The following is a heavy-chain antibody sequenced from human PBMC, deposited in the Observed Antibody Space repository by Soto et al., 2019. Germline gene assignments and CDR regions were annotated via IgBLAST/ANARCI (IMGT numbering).Heavy chain of an antibody. D-gene: IGHD1-26*01. CDR3: ARNSGSYVPPDAFDI. CDR1: GYTFTSYG. J-gene: IGHJ3*02. Sequence: QVQLVQSGAEVKKPGASVKVSCKASGYTFTSYGISWVRQAPGQGLEWMGWISAYNGNTNYAQKLQGRVTMTTDTSTSTAHMELRSLRSDDTAVYYCARNSGSYVPPDAFDIWGQGTMVTVSS. V-gene: IGHV1-18*04. CDR2: ISAYNGNT.